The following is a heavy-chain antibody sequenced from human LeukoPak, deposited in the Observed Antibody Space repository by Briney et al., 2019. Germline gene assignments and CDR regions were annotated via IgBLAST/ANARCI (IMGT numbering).Heavy chain of an antibody. V-gene: IGHV1-2*02. CDR3: ARGITIFGVVISLADAFDI. D-gene: IGHD3-3*01. CDR1: GYTFTGYY. J-gene: IGHJ3*02. Sequence: ASVKVSCKASGYTFTGYYMHWVRQAPGQGLEWMGWINPNSGGTNYAQKFQGRVTMTRDTSISTAYMELSRLRSDDTAVYYCARGITIFGVVISLADAFDIWGQGTMVTVSS. CDR2: INPNSGGT.